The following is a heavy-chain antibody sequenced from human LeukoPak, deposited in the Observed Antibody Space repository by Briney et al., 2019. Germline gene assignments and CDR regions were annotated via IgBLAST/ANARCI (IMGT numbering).Heavy chain of an antibody. Sequence: PSETLSLTCTVSGASIRSGDYYWSWIRQPPEKGLEWLGYIYDSGSTYYNPSLKSRITISVDTSENRFSLKLSSVTATDTAVYYCARDCSGGSCYGAFNIWGQGTMVTVSS. CDR1: GASIRSGDYY. D-gene: IGHD2-15*01. V-gene: IGHV4-30-4*08. CDR3: ARDCSGGSCYGAFNI. J-gene: IGHJ3*02. CDR2: IYDSGST.